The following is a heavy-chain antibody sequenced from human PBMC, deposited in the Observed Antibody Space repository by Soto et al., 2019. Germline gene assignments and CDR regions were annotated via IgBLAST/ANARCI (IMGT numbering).Heavy chain of an antibody. CDR2: ISSSSSYT. J-gene: IGHJ4*02. CDR1: GFTFSDYY. Sequence: GGSLRLSCAASGFTFSDYYMSWIRQAPGKGLEWVSYISSSSSYTNYADSVKGRFTISRDDSKNTAYLQMNSLKTEDTAVYYCTRIVGATAYSWGQGTLVTVSS. D-gene: IGHD1-26*01. V-gene: IGHV3-11*03. CDR3: TRIVGATAYS.